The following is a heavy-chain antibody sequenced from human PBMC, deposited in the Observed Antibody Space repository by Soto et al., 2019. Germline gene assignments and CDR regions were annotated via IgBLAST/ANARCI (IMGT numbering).Heavy chain of an antibody. J-gene: IGHJ4*02. CDR3: ARVDYYDSSGYYGY. CDR1: GYTFTIYG. CDR2: ISGYNGNT. Sequence: QVQLVQSGAEVKKPGASVKVSCKASGYTFTIYGISWVRQAPGQGLEWMGWISGYNGNTDYAQNLQDRVTLTTDASTSSVYMELRSLRSDDTAVYSCARVDYYDSSGYYGYWDQGTLITVSS. V-gene: IGHV1-18*04. D-gene: IGHD3-22*01.